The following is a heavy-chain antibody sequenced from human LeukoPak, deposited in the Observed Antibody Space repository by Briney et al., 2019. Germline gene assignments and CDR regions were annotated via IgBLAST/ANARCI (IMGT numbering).Heavy chain of an antibody. V-gene: IGHV1-2*02. CDR2: INPNSGGT. Sequence: ASVKVSCKASGYTFTGYYMHWVRQAPGQGLEWMGWINPNSGGTNYAQKFQGRVTMTRDTSISTAYMELSRLRSDDTAVCYCARGTFTTPKNWFDPWGQGTLVTVSS. J-gene: IGHJ5*02. CDR3: ARGTFTTPKNWFDP. D-gene: IGHD3-22*01. CDR1: GYTFTGYY.